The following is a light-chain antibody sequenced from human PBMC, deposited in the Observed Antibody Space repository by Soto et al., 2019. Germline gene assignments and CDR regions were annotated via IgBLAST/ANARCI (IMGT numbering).Light chain of an antibody. Sequence: SSELTQPPSVSVAPGQTARITCWGNNIGSKIVHWSQQKPGQAPVVVVRDDADRPSGIPDRLSGSNSGNTATLTISRVEAGDEADYYCQVWDSDSDHVVFGGGTQLTVL. J-gene: IGLJ3*02. V-gene: IGLV3-21*02. CDR1: NIGSKI. CDR2: DDA. CDR3: QVWDSDSDHVV.